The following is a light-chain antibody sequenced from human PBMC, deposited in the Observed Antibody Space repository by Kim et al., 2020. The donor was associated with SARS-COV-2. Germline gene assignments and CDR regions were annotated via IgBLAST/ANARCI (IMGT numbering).Light chain of an antibody. J-gene: IGLJ3*02. Sequence: QLVLTQSPSASASLGASVKLTCTLSSGHSTYAIAWHQQQPEKGPRYLMKVNGDGSHSKGDGIPDRFSGSSSGAERYLIISSLQSEDEGDYYCQTWDSGMGVFGGGTQLTVL. CDR2: VNGDGSH. CDR1: SGHSTYA. CDR3: QTWDSGMGV. V-gene: IGLV4-69*01.